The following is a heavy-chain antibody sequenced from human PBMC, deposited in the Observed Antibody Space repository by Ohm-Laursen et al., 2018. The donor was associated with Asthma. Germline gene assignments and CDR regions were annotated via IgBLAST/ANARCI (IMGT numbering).Heavy chain of an antibody. J-gene: IGHJ5*02. D-gene: IGHD3-10*01. V-gene: IGHV3-30-3*01. CDR1: GFTFSSYA. CDR3: ARGVVRGVNTGWFDP. Sequence: SLRLSCAASGFTFSSYAMHWVRQAPGKGLEWVAVISYDGSNKYYADSVKGRFTISRDNSKNTLYLQMNSLRAENTAVYYCARGVVRGVNTGWFDPWGQGTLVTVSS. CDR2: ISYDGSNK.